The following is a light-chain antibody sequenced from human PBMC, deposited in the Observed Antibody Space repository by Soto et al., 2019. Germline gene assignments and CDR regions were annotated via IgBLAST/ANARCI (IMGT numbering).Light chain of an antibody. CDR1: QSVSSY. V-gene: IGKV3-11*01. Sequence: IVLTQSPATLSLSPGERATLSCRASQSVSSYLAWYQQKPGQAPRLLIYDASNRATGIPARFSGNGSGTDFTLTISSLEPEDFAVYYCQQRSNWPLTFGGGTKVDI. CDR3: QQRSNWPLT. J-gene: IGKJ4*01. CDR2: DAS.